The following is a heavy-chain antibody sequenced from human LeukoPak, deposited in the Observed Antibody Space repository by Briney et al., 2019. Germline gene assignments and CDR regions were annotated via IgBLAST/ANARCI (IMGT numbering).Heavy chain of an antibody. V-gene: IGHV4-39*01. J-gene: IGHJ1*01. CDR1: GGSISSSSYY. Sequence: SETLSLTCTVSGGSISSSSYYWGWVRQPPGKGLEWIGSIYYSGSTYYNPSLKSRVTISVDTSKNQFSLKLSSVTAADTAVYYCAGIAAVGTWYFQHWGQGNLVTVSS. CDR2: IYYSGST. CDR3: AGIAAVGTWYFQH. D-gene: IGHD6-13*01.